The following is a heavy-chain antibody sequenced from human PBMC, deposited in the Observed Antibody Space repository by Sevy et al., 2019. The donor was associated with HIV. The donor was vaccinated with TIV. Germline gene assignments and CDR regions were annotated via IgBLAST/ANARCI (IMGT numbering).Heavy chain of an antibody. Sequence: GGSLRLSCAASGFTFSSYGMHWVRQAPGKGLEWVAVIWYDGSNKCYADSVKGRFTISRDNSKNTLYLQMNSLRAEDTAVYHCAKDNFSRRRDGYNYLLDYWGQGTLVTVSS. CDR2: IWYDGSNK. D-gene: IGHD5-12*01. CDR3: AKDNFSRRRDGYNYLLDY. V-gene: IGHV3-33*06. J-gene: IGHJ4*02. CDR1: GFTFSSYG.